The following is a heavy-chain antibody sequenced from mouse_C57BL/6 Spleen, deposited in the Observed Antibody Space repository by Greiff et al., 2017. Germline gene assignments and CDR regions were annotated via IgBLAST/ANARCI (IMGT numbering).Heavy chain of an antibody. CDR2: IRNKANGYTT. Sequence: EVKLVESGGGLVQPGGSLSLSCAASGFTFTDYYMSWVRQPPGKALEWLGFIRNKANGYTTEYSASVKGRFTISSDNSQSILYLQMNALRAGDSATYYCARYSGDYGSSHWYFEVGGTGTTVTVSS. D-gene: IGHD1-1*01. CDR3: ARYSGDYGSSHWYFEV. CDR1: GFTFTDYY. V-gene: IGHV7-3*01. J-gene: IGHJ1*03.